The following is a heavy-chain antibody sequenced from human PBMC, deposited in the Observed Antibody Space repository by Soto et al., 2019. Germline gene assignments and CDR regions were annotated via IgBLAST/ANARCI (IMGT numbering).Heavy chain of an antibody. CDR1: GGSFSGYY. CDR3: ARPRGVVGATPRPNYFDY. V-gene: IGHV4-34*01. Sequence: HVQLQQWGAGLLKPSETLSLTCAVYGGSFSGYYWSWIRQPPGKGLEWIGEINHSGSTNYNPSLKSQVTISLDTSKNQFSLKLSSVTAADTAVYYCARPRGVVGATPRPNYFDYWGQGTLVTVSS. CDR2: INHSGST. D-gene: IGHD1-26*01. J-gene: IGHJ4*02.